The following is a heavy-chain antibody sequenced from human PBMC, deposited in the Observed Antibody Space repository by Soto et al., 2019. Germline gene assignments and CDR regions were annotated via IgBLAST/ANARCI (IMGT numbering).Heavy chain of an antibody. J-gene: IGHJ4*02. D-gene: IGHD3-22*01. Sequence: EVQLLESGGGLVQPGGSLRLSCAASGFTFSSYAMSWVRQAPGKGLEWVSAISGSGGSTYYADSVKGRFTISRDNSKNTLYLQMNSLRAEDTAVYYCAKGSSTMIVVVQVSYFDYWGQGTLVTGSS. CDR2: ISGSGGST. V-gene: IGHV3-23*01. CDR1: GFTFSSYA. CDR3: AKGSSTMIVVVQVSYFDY.